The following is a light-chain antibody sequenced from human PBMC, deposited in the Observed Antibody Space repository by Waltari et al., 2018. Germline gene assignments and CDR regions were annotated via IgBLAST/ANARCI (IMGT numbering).Light chain of an antibody. Sequence: QSALTQPASVSGSPGQSITISCTGTSSDVGYYNYVSWYQQHPGKAPKLMISDVNKRPSGVSIRFSGSKSGNTASLAISGLQAEDEADYYCSSYTNYATVIFGGWTKLTVL. CDR1: SSDVGYYNY. J-gene: IGLJ2*01. CDR2: DVN. CDR3: SSYTNYATVI. V-gene: IGLV2-14*01.